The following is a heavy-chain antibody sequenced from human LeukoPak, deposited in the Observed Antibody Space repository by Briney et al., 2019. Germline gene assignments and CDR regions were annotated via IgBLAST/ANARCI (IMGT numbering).Heavy chain of an antibody. CDR3: ARGRWTVTGSFDP. Sequence: ASVKVSCKASGYNFNDYYLHWVRQAPGQGLEWMGWISPESGVTKFAQKFQGRVAMTRGRSISTVYMDLFTLRSDDTAVYFCARGRWTVTGSFDPWGQGTLVTVSS. CDR2: ISPESGVT. V-gene: IGHV1-2*02. CDR1: GYNFNDYY. J-gene: IGHJ5*02. D-gene: IGHD5-18*01.